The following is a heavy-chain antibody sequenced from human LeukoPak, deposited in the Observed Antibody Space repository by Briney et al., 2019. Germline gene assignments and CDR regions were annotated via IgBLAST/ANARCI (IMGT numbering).Heavy chain of an antibody. J-gene: IGHJ6*03. CDR2: IYSGGST. CDR3: AKGVGGSANYYYMDV. Sequence: PGGSLRLSCAASGFTVSSDYMSWVRQAPGEGLEWVSVIYSGGSTYYADSMKGRFTISRDNSKNTLYLQMNSLRDEDTAVYYCAKGVGGSANYYYMDVWGNGTTVTVSS. V-gene: IGHV3-66*02. CDR1: GFTVSSDY. D-gene: IGHD3-10*01.